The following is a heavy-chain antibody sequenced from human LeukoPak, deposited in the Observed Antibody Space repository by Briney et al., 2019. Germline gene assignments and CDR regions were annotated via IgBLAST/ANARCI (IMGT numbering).Heavy chain of an antibody. J-gene: IGHJ6*03. Sequence: PSETLSLTCAVYGGSFSGYYWSWIRQPPGKGLEWIGSIYYSGSTYYNPSLKSRVTISVDTSKNQFSLKLSSVTAADTAVYYCARDTTSYYDFWSDRYMDVWGKGTTVTVSS. CDR2: IYYSGST. CDR1: GGSFSGYY. D-gene: IGHD3-3*01. V-gene: IGHV4-34*01. CDR3: ARDTTSYYDFWSDRYMDV.